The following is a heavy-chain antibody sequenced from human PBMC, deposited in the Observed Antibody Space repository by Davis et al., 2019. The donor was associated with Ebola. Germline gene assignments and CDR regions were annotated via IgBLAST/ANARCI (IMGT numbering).Heavy chain of an antibody. D-gene: IGHD3-22*01. CDR1: GGSFGGYY. CDR2: INHSGRT. CDR3: VREGRSGYSNWFDP. V-gene: IGHV4-34*01. Sequence: MPSETLSLTCAVYGGSFGGYYWRWIRQPPGKGLEWIGEINHSGRTNYNPSLKSRVTISVDTSKNQFSLKMSSVTAADTAVYYCVREGRSGYSNWFDPWGQGTLVTVSS. J-gene: IGHJ5*02.